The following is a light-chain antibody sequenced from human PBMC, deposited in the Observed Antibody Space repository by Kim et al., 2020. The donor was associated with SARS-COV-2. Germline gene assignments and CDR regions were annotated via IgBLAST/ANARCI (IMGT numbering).Light chain of an antibody. CDR2: GNS. J-gene: IGLJ2*01. V-gene: IGLV1-40*01. CDR3: QSYDSSLSGSKV. CDR1: SSNIGAGYD. Sequence: VNISCNGSSSNIGAGYDVHWYQQLPGTAPKLLIYGNSNRPSGVPDRFSGSKSGTSASLAITGLQAEDEADYYCQSYDSSLSGSKVFGGGTQLTVL.